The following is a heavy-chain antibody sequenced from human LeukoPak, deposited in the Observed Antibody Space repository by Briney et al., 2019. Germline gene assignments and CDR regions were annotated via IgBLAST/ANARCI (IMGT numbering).Heavy chain of an antibody. Sequence: ASVKVSCKASGYTFTGYYMHWVRQAPGQGLEWMGWINPNSGGTNYAQKFQGRVTMTRDTSISTAYMELSRLRSDDTAVYYCARVRIAVAGKYYFDYWGQGTLVTVSS. CDR3: ARVRIAVAGKYYFDY. V-gene: IGHV1-2*02. D-gene: IGHD6-19*01. CDR2: INPNSGGT. CDR1: GYTFTGYY. J-gene: IGHJ4*02.